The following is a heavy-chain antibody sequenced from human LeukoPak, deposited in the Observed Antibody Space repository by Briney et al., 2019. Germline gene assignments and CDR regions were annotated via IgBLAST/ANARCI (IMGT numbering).Heavy chain of an antibody. CDR1: GGSISSSKYY. Sequence: SETLSLTCIFSGGSISSSKYYWGWIRQPPGKGLEWIGTVFTIGITHYNPSLKSRVTISVDTSKNQFSLNLNSVTAADTAVYYCTTPSHTSTWGNIDVWGQGTMVTVSS. D-gene: IGHD6-13*01. CDR3: TTPSHTSTWGNIDV. CDR2: VFTIGIT. J-gene: IGHJ3*01. V-gene: IGHV4-39*01.